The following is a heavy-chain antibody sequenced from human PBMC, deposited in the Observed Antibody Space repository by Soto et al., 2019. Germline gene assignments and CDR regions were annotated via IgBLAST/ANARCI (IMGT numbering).Heavy chain of an antibody. CDR2: MIPTFGTP. D-gene: IGHD1-26*01. CDR1: GGTFSSHG. J-gene: IGHJ4*02. V-gene: IGHV1-69*06. CDR3: ASERSAQYFDF. Sequence: QVQLVQSGTVVQRRGSSVKVSCQASGGTFSSHGMAWGRQAPGQGLEWMGGMIPTFGTPTYAPKFQGRVTITEDKTTHTAHTEPTIPSSEATAFYCGASERSAQYFDFWGQGTLIAVSS.